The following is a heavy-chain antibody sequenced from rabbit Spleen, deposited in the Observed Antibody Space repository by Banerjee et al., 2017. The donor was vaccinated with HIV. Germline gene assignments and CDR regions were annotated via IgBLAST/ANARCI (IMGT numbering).Heavy chain of an antibody. V-gene: IGHV1S40*01. CDR2: IYTGSGST. Sequence: QSLEESGGDLVKPGASLTLTCTASGFDISTYHMCWVRQAPGKGLEWIGCIYTGSGSTYYASWANGRFTVSKTSTTATLQMTSLTVADTATYFCARDTATSFSTYGMDLWGPGTLVTVS. D-gene: IGHD1-1*01. CDR1: GFDISTYH. CDR3: ARDTATSFSTYGMDL. J-gene: IGHJ6*01.